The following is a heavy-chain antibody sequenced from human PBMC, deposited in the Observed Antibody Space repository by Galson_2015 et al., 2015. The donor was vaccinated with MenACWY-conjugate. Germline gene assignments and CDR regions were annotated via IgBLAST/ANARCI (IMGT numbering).Heavy chain of an antibody. D-gene: IGHD4-17*01. Sequence: SVKVSCKASGDTLTRYAIHWVRQAPGQRLEWMGWINAATGNTKYSETLLNRVTIRRDTSANTVYMELSSLRSEDTAVYYCAAGPYGAPRCYYDYWGQGTLVIVSS. V-gene: IGHV1-3*01. CDR1: GDTLTRYA. CDR3: AAGPYGAPRCYYDY. CDR2: INAATGNT. J-gene: IGHJ4*02.